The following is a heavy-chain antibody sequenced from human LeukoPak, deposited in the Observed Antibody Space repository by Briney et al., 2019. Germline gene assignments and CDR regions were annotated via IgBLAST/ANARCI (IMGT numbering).Heavy chain of an antibody. CDR2: INPNSGGT. V-gene: IGHV1-2*02. Sequence: GASVKVSCKASGYTFTGHYMHWVRQAPGQGLEWMGWINPNSGGTNYAQEFQGRVTMTRDTSISTAYMELSRLRSDDTAVYYCARENSSGWSDWGQGTLVTVSS. CDR3: ARENSSGWSD. CDR1: GYTFTGHY. D-gene: IGHD6-19*01. J-gene: IGHJ4*02.